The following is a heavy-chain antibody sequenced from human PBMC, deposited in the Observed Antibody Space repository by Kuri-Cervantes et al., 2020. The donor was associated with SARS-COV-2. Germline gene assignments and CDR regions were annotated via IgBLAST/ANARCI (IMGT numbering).Heavy chain of an antibody. Sequence: SVKVSCKASGGTFSSYAISWVRQAPGQGLEWMGRIIPILGIANYAQKFQGRVTITADKSTSTAYMELSSLRSEDTAVYYCASRPTVTTYYYYYGMDVWGQGTTVT. CDR3: ASRPTVTTYYYYYGMDV. D-gene: IGHD4-11*01. J-gene: IGHJ6*02. CDR1: GGTFSSYA. CDR2: IIPILGIA. V-gene: IGHV1-69*04.